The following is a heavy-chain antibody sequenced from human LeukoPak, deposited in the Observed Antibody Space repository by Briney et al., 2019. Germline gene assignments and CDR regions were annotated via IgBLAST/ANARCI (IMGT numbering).Heavy chain of an antibody. Sequence: GRPLRLSCVASGFTFSSYGMHWVRQAPGKGLEWVAVISYDGSNKYYADSVKGRFTISRDNSKNTLYLQMNSLRAEDTAVYYCAKDRASMWCSSSSGYYFDNWGQGTLVTVSS. CDR1: GFTFSSYG. J-gene: IGHJ4*02. CDR3: AKDRASMWCSSSSGYYFDN. CDR2: ISYDGSNK. V-gene: IGHV3-30*18. D-gene: IGHD2-2*01.